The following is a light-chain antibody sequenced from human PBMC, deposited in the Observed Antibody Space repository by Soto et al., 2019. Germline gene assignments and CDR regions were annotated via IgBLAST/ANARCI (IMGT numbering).Light chain of an antibody. V-gene: IGKV3-15*01. Sequence: EKVMTQSPATLSMSPGERATLSCRASQNINTYLAWYQQKPGQAPRLLIYGASTRATGIPARFSGSGSGTELTLTISSLQSEDFAVYYCQQYTNWPSWTFGQGTKVEIK. CDR2: GAS. J-gene: IGKJ1*01. CDR3: QQYTNWPSWT. CDR1: QNINTY.